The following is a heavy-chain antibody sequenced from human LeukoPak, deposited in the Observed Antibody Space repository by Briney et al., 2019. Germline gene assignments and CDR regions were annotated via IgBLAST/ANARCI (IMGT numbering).Heavy chain of an antibody. Sequence: GGSLRLSCAASGFTFNTYSMNWVRQAPGKGLEWVSYISSSGSIIYYADSVKGRYTISRDNAKNSMYLQMNSLRAEDTAVYYCARGKYDSSPFLQHWGQGTLVTVSS. CDR1: GFTFNTYS. J-gene: IGHJ1*01. CDR2: ISSSGSII. CDR3: ARGKYDSSPFLQH. V-gene: IGHV3-48*04. D-gene: IGHD3-22*01.